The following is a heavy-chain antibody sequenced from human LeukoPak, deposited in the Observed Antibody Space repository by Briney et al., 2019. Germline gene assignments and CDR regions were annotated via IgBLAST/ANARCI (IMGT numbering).Heavy chain of an antibody. J-gene: IGHJ4*02. Sequence: SQTLSLTCALSGDSFSTDSVAWNWIRQSPSRGLEWLGRTYYRSNWYNDYAVSVKSRITINPDTSKNQFSLQLNSVTPEDTALYYGARDRDYFDYWGQGTLVTVSS. CDR3: ARDRDYFDY. V-gene: IGHV6-1*01. CDR1: GDSFSTDSVA. D-gene: IGHD3-10*01. CDR2: TYYRSNWYN.